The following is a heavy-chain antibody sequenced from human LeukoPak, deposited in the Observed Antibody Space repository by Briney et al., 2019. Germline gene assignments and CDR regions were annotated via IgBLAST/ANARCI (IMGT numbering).Heavy chain of an antibody. CDR2: ISSSGSTI. D-gene: IGHD3-10*02. V-gene: IGHV3-11*04. Sequence: GGSLRLSCAASGFTVSSNYMSWVRQAPGKGLEWVSYISSSGSTIYYADSVKGRFTISRDNAKNSLYLQMNSLRAEDTAVYYCTELGITMIGGVWGKGTTVTISS. J-gene: IGHJ6*04. CDR1: GFTVSSNY. CDR3: TELGITMIGGV.